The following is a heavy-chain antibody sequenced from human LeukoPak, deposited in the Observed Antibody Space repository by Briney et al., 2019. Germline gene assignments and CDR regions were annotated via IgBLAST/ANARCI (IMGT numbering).Heavy chain of an antibody. CDR3: AKNGPDYIWGNYLDY. Sequence: PTGGSLRLFCAASGFTFSTYGMHWVRQAPGKGLEWVAFIRYDGNNKYYADSVKGRFTISRDNSKNMLYLEMKSLRPEDTAVYYCAKNGPDYIWGNYLDYWGQGTLVTVSS. D-gene: IGHD3-16*01. J-gene: IGHJ4*02. CDR2: IRYDGNNK. CDR1: GFTFSTYG. V-gene: IGHV3-30*02.